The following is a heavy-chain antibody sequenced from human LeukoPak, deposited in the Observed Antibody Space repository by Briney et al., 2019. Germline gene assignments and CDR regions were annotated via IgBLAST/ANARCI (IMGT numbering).Heavy chain of an antibody. V-gene: IGHV4-4*07. Sequence: SETLSLTCTVSGGSISSYYWSWIRQPAGKGLEWIGRIYTSGSTNYNPSLKSRVAMSVDTSKNQFSLKLSSVTAADTAVYYCARGAVPVQLERRVAQYNWFDPWGQGTLVTVSS. CDR3: ARGAVPVQLERRVAQYNWFDP. J-gene: IGHJ5*02. CDR1: GGSISSYY. D-gene: IGHD1-1*01. CDR2: IYTSGST.